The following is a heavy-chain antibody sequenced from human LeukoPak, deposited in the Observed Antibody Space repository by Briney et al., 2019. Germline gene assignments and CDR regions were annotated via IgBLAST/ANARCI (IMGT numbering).Heavy chain of an antibody. D-gene: IGHD3-10*01. CDR3: ATVAVIRGVTYFDY. CDR1: GGSISSYY. V-gene: IGHV4-59*01. CDR2: LFYSGST. J-gene: IGHJ4*02. Sequence: PSETLSLTCTVSGGSISSYYWSWIRQPPGKGLEWIAYLFYSGSTDYNPSLESRVTISVDTSKNQFSLKLRSVTAADTAVYYCATVAVIRGVTYFDYWGQGTLVTVSS.